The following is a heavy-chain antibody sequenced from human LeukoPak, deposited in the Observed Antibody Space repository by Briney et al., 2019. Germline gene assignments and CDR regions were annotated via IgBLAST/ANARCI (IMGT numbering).Heavy chain of an antibody. D-gene: IGHD3-22*01. V-gene: IGHV1-18*01. CDR2: ISAYSGNT. CDR3: ARGLSTYYYDSSGY. J-gene: IGHJ4*02. CDR1: GYTFTSYG. Sequence: ASVKVSCRASGYTFTSYGISWVRQAPGQGLEWMGWISAYSGNTNYAQKFQGRVTITADESTSTAYMELSSLRSEDTAVYYCARGLSTYYYDSSGYWGQGTLVTVSS.